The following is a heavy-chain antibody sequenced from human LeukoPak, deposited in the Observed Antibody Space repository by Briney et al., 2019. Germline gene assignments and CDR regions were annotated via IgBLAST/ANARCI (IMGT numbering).Heavy chain of an antibody. J-gene: IGHJ5*01. CDR1: GYAITSGGFS. D-gene: IGHD3-10*01. CDR3: ARSRQASGLFNS. V-gene: IGHV4-30-2*01. CDR2: IYDRGPA. Sequence: SQTLSLTCSVSGYAITSGGFSWNWIRQPPGKGLEWIGCIYDRGPAYYNPSLKSRFTISVDRPKNQFFLNVTSLTAADTAVYYCARSRQASGLFNSWGQGTLVVVSS.